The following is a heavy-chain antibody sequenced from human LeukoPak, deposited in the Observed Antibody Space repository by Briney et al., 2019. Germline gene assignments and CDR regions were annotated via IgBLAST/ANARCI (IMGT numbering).Heavy chain of an antibody. CDR2: ISAYNGNT. J-gene: IGHJ4*02. CDR3: ARDSPGPYYDFWSGYYSPSDY. D-gene: IGHD3-3*01. CDR1: GYTFTNLG. V-gene: IGHV1-18*01. Sequence: ASVKVSCKASGYTFTNLGISWVRQAPGQGLEWMGWISAYNGNTNYAQKLQGRVTMTTDTSTTTAYMELRSLRSDDTAVYYCARDSPGPYYDFWSGYYSPSDYWGQGTLVTVSS.